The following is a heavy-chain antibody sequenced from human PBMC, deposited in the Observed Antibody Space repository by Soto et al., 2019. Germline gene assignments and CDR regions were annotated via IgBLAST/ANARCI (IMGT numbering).Heavy chain of an antibody. CDR2: ISYDGSNK. CDR1: GFTFSSYA. CDR3: ARAEDIEAAGDY. Sequence: PGGSLRLSCAASGFTFSSYAMHWVRQAPGKGLEWVAVISYDGSNKYYADSVKGRFTISRDNSKNTLYLQMNSLRAEDTAVYYCARAEDIEAAGDYWGQGTLVTVSS. D-gene: IGHD6-13*01. J-gene: IGHJ4*02. V-gene: IGHV3-30-3*01.